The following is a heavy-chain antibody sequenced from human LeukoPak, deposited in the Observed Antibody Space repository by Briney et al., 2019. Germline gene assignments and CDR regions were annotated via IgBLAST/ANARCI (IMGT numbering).Heavy chain of an antibody. CDR2: IYHSGRT. CDR3: ARGYSSSWYGSWFDP. V-gene: IGHV4-38-2*02. CDR1: GYSISSGYY. J-gene: IGHJ5*02. D-gene: IGHD6-13*01. Sequence: SETLSLTCTVSGYSISSGYYWGWIRQPPGKGLEWIGSIYHSGRTFYNPSLKSRVTISVDTSKNQFSLKLTSVTAADTAVYYCARGYSSSWYGSWFDPWGQGTLVTVSS.